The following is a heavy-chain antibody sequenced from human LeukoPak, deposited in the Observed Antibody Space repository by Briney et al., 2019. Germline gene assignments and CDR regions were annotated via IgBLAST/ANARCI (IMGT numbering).Heavy chain of an antibody. V-gene: IGHV3-23*01. Sequence: GGTLTLSCAASGFTFSSYGMSWVRQAPGKGLEYLSAISGSGGNTYYADSVKGRFTISRDNSKNTLFLQMHSLRAEDRAVYYCAKDSLRTVPKASFDSWGQGTLVTVSS. CDR1: GFTFSSYG. CDR3: AKDSLRTVPKASFDS. CDR2: ISGSGGNT. D-gene: IGHD2-2*01. J-gene: IGHJ4*02.